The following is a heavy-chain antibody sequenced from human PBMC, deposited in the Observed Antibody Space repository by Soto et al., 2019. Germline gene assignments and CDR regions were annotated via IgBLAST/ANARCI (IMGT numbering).Heavy chain of an antibody. CDR3: ARHSSRRPAGSWGLDD. Sequence: SATLSLTCTVSGGSIRSSSYYWGWIRQPPGKGLEWIGSIYYSGSTYYNPSLKSRVTISVETSKNQFSLKLSSVTAADTAVYSCARHSSRRPAGSWGLDDWGQGTTVTVSS. CDR1: GGSIRSSSYY. D-gene: IGHD3-10*01. J-gene: IGHJ6*02. V-gene: IGHV4-39*01. CDR2: IYYSGST.